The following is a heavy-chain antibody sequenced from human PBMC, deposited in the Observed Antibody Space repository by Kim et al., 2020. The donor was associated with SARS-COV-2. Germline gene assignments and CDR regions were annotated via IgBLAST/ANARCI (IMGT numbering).Heavy chain of an antibody. J-gene: IGHJ6*02. CDR2: ISGSGGST. CDR3: AKDCSSTSFLGLRPSHHRGRVGMDV. Sequence: GGSLRLSCAASGFTFSSYAMSWVRQAPGKGLEWVSAISGSGGSTYYADSVKGRFTISRDNSKNTLYLQMNSLRAEDTAVYYCAKDCSSTSFLGLRPSHHRGRVGMDVWGQGTTVTVSS. CDR1: GFTFSSYA. V-gene: IGHV3-23*01. D-gene: IGHD2-2*01.